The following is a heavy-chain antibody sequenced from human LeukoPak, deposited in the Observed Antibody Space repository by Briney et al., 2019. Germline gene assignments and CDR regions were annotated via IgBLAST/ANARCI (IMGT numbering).Heavy chain of an antibody. D-gene: IGHD6-13*01. V-gene: IGHV3-48*03. CDR3: ARDLYSSSPDFDY. CDR1: GFTFSSYE. J-gene: IGHJ4*02. Sequence: GGSLRLSCAVSGFTFSSYEMNWVRQAPGKGLEWVSYISSSGSTIYYADSVKGRFTISRDNAKNSLYLQMNSLRAEDTAVYYCARDLYSSSPDFDYWGQGTLVTVSS. CDR2: ISSSGSTI.